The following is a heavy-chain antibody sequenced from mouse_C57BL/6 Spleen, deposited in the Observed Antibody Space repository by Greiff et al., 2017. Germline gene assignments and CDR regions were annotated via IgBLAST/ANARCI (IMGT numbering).Heavy chain of an antibody. CDR2: IDPSDSYT. CDR3: ARPSVAAWFAY. V-gene: IGHV1-69*01. CDR1: GYTFTSYW. Sequence: VQLQQPGAELVMPGASVKLSCKASGYTFTSYWMHWVKQRPGQGLEWIGEIDPSDSYTNYHQKFKGQSTLTVDKSSSTAYMQLSSLTSEDSAVYYCARPSVAAWFAYWGQGTLVTVSA. J-gene: IGHJ3*01. D-gene: IGHD1-1*01.